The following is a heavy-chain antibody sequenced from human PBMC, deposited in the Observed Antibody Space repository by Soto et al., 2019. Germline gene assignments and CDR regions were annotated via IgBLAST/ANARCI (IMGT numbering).Heavy chain of an antibody. D-gene: IGHD3-10*01. CDR1: GYAFTSFG. CDR3: ATSRPVLLWFGESLLFGH. V-gene: IGHV1-18*01. Sequence: ASVKVSCKASGYAFTSFGISWVRQAPGQGLEWMGCIDANDGYTKYAQNFQGRVTMTEDTSTDTAYMELSSLRSEDTAVYYCATSRPVLLWFGESLLFGHWGHGTLVTVSS. CDR2: IDANDGYT. J-gene: IGHJ5*02.